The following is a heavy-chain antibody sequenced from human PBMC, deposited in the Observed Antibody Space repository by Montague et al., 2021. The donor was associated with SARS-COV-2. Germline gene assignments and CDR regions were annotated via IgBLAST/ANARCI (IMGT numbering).Heavy chain of an antibody. Sequence: SLRLSCAASGFTFSYYAMSWVRQAPGKGLEWVSTISCSGSTTYYADSVKGRFTISRDNSKNTLYLRMNSLRAEDTAVYYCAKAHYYDSSGYYFWGQGTLVTVSS. CDR3: AKAHYYDSSGYYF. CDR2: ISCSGSTT. CDR1: GFTFSYYA. D-gene: IGHD3-22*01. V-gene: IGHV3-23*01. J-gene: IGHJ4*02.